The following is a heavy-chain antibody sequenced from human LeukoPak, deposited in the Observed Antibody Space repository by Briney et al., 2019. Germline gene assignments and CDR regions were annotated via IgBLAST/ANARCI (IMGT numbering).Heavy chain of an antibody. V-gene: IGHV4-4*07. CDR2: IYTSGST. CDR1: GGSISSYY. D-gene: IGHD2-2*01. J-gene: IGHJ6*02. CDR3: AREDGYCSSTSCYQHGMDV. Sequence: SETLSLTCTVSGGSISSYYWSWIRQPAGKGLEWIGPIYTSGSTNYNPSLKSRVTMSVDTSKNQFSLKLSSATAADTAVYYCAREDGYCSSTSCYQHGMDVWGQGTTVTVSS.